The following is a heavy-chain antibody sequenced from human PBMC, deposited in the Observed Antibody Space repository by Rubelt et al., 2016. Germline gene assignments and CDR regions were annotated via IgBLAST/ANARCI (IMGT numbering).Heavy chain of an antibody. D-gene: IGHD1-14*01. CDR3: ASVGPGRPVCLTTFDH. CDR1: GFSFSDYY. Sequence: QLVESGGDLVKPGGSLRLSCAASGFSFSDYYMNWVRQAPGRGLEWVSYISSTSTYTNYVDSVRCRFTISRDNAKKSLYLQMNSLRVEDTGIYYCASVGPGRPVCLTTFDHWGQGPLVVVSS. J-gene: IGHJ4*02. CDR2: ISSTSTYT. V-gene: IGHV3-11*05.